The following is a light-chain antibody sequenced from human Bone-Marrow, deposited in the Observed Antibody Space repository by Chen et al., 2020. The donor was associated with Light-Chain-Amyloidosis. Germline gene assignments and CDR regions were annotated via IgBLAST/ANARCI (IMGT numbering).Light chain of an antibody. CDR3: QSYDTTLSGSV. Sequence: QSVLTQPPSVSGAPGQRVTISCTGTSSNIGAGYDVHWYQQLPGTAPKLLIYGNYNRPSGVPDRFYASKSGTSASLAITGLQAEDEADYYCQSYDTTLSGSVFGGGTKLTVL. CDR1: SSNIGAGYD. CDR2: GNY. V-gene: IGLV1-40*01. J-gene: IGLJ3*02.